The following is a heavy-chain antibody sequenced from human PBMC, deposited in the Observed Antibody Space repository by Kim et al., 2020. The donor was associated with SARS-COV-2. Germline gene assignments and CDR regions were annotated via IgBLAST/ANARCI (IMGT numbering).Heavy chain of an antibody. CDR3: ARDSYGYGNYYYGMDV. D-gene: IGHD5-18*01. V-gene: IGHV3-7*01. CDR1: GFTFSSYW. J-gene: IGHJ6*02. Sequence: GGSLRLSCAASGFTFSSYWMSWVRQAPGKGLEWVANIKQDGSEKYYVDSVKGRFTISRDNAKNSLYLQMNSLRAEDTAVYYCARDSYGYGNYYYGMDVWGQGTTVTVSS. CDR2: IKQDGSEK.